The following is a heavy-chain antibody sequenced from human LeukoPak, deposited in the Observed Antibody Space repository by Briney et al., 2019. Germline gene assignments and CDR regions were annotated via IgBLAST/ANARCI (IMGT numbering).Heavy chain of an antibody. D-gene: IGHD6-19*01. CDR1: GFTLSVSA. V-gene: IGHV3-23*01. Sequence: GGCLRLSCASSGFTLSVSATSCVTRAPGRGLVGVSPICGFGGNTYYADSVKGRFTISRDNSKNTLYVQMNSLRAEDTAVYYCAKTSYSSGWPLDYWVQGTLVTVSS. CDR2: ICGFGGNT. CDR3: AKTSYSSGWPLDY. J-gene: IGHJ4*02.